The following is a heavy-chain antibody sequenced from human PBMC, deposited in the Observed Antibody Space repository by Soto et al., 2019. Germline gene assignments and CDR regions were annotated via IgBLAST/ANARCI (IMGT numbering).Heavy chain of an antibody. CDR2: IYWDDDK. J-gene: IGHJ5*02. D-gene: IGHD3-22*01. V-gene: IGHV2-5*02. CDR1: GFSLSTSGVG. Sequence: SGPTLVNPTQTLTLTCTFSGFSLSTSGVGVGWIRQPPGKALEWLALIYWDDDKRYSPSLKSRLTITKDTSKNQVVLTMTNMDPVDTATYYCAHSLVGYYYDSSGSNWFDPWGQGTLVTVSS. CDR3: AHSLVGYYYDSSGSNWFDP.